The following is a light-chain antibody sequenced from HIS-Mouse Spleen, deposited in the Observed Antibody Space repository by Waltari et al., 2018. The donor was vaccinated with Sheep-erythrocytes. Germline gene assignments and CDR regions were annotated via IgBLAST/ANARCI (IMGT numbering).Light chain of an antibody. V-gene: IGLV2-23*01. CDR2: EGS. Sequence: QSALTQPASVSGSPGQSITISCTGTSSDVGSYNLVSWYQQHPGKAPKLMIYEGSKRPSGVSNRHSGSKSGTTASLTIYGLQAEDEADYYCCSYAGSSTPWVFGGGTKLTVL. CDR3: CSYAGSSTPWV. CDR1: SSDVGSYNL. J-gene: IGLJ3*02.